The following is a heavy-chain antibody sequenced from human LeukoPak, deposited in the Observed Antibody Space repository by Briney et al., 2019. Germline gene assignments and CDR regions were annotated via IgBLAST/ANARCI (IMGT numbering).Heavy chain of an antibody. V-gene: IGHV3-30-3*01. CDR2: ISYDGSNK. D-gene: IGHD2-8*02. J-gene: IGHJ5*02. Sequence: GGSLRLSSAASGFTFSSYAMHWVRQAPGKGLEWVAVISYDGSNKYYADSVKGRFTISRDNSKNTLYLQMNSLRAEDTAVYYCARKEAAWWNWFDPWGQGTLVTVSS. CDR3: ARKEAAWWNWFDP. CDR1: GFTFSSYA.